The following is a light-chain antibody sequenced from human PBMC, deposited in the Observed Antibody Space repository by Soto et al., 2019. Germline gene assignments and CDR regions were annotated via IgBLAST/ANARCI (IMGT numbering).Light chain of an antibody. CDR2: AAS. CDR3: QQLNSYPLS. V-gene: IGKV1-9*01. J-gene: IGKJ4*01. CDR1: QDISSY. Sequence: DIELTQSPSFLSASVGDRVTITCRTSQDISSYLAWYQQKPGKAPQLLISAASTLQSGVPTRFSGSGSGTEFTLTISSLHPEDVATYYYQQLNSYPLSFGGGTKMEIK.